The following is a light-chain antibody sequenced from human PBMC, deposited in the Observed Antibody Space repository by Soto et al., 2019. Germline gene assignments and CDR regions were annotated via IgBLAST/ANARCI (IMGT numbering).Light chain of an antibody. CDR3: QHYGPSPIT. CDR2: GAS. CDR1: QTVGDHF. J-gene: IGKJ5*01. V-gene: IGKV3-20*01. Sequence: EIALTQSPDTLSLSLGETATLSCRASQTVGDHFLAWYQQKPGQAPRLLIYGASSRATGIPDRFSGSGSGTDFTLTISRLEPDDFAVFYCQHYGPSPITFGQGTRLEFK.